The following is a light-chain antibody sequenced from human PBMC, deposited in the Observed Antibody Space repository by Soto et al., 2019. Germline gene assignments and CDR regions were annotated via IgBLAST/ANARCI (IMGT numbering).Light chain of an antibody. J-gene: IGLJ1*01. Sequence: QSALTQPASVSGSPGQSITISCTGTSSDIGAYNYVSWYQQRPGQAPKLMISDVSNRPSGISDRFSGSKSGNTASLTISGLQAEDEADYYCYSCSRSSGTRYVFGTGTKLTVL. CDR3: YSCSRSSGTRYV. CDR1: SSDIGAYNY. V-gene: IGLV2-14*03. CDR2: DVS.